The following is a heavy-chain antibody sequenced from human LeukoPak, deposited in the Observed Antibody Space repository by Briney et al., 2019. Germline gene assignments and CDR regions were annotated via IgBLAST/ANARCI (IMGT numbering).Heavy chain of an antibody. V-gene: IGHV4-61*01. CDR2: IYYSGST. Sequence: PSETLSLTCTVSGGSVSSGNYYWSWLPQPPGKGLEWIGYIYYSGSTNYNPSLKSRVTILVETSKNQFSLKLSSVTAADTAVYYCARGPLAQGQPFAYWGQGTLVTVSS. CDR1: GGSVSSGNYY. CDR3: ARGPLAQGQPFAY. J-gene: IGHJ4*02.